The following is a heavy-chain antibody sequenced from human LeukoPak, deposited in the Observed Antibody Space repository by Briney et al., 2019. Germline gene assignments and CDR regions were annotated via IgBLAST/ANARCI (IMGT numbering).Heavy chain of an antibody. D-gene: IGHD4-17*01. CDR1: GGSISGGSYY. CDR3: ARLSTTVTTADY. J-gene: IGHJ4*02. Sequence: PSETLSLTCTVSGGSISGGSYYWGWIRPPPGKGLEWIASIYYSGSTYYNPSLKSRVTISVDTSKNQFSLTLSSVTAADTAVYYCARLSTTVTTADYWGQGTLVTVSS. CDR2: IYYSGST. V-gene: IGHV4-39*01.